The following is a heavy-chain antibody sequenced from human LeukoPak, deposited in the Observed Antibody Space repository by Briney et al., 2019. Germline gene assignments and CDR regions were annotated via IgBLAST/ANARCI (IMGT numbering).Heavy chain of an antibody. CDR3: ARGGLGSYRKTLGY. Sequence: SETLSLTCTVSGGSISSSSYYWGWIRQPPGKGLEWIGSIYHSGSTYYNPSLKSRVTISVDTSKNQFSLKLSFVTAADTAVYYCARGGLGSYRKTLGYWGQGTLVTVSS. J-gene: IGHJ4*02. D-gene: IGHD1-26*01. V-gene: IGHV4-39*07. CDR2: IYHSGST. CDR1: GGSISSSSYY.